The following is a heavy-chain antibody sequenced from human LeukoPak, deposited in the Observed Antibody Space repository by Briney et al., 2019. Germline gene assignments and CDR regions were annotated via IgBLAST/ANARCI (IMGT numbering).Heavy chain of an antibody. CDR3: ARRYSSSWSLKYYYYMDV. Sequence: SETLSLTCAVSGGSISSYYWSWIRQPPGKGLEWIGYIYYSGSTNYNPSLKSRVTISVDTSKNQFSLKLSSVTAADTAVYYCARRYSSSWSLKYYYYMDVWGKGTTVTVSS. CDR1: GGSISSYY. CDR2: IYYSGST. D-gene: IGHD6-13*01. J-gene: IGHJ6*03. V-gene: IGHV4-59*08.